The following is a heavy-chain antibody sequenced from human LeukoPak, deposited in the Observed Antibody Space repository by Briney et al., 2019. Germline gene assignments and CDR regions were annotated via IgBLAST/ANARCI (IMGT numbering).Heavy chain of an antibody. Sequence: GGSLRLSCAASGFTFSSYAMSWVRQAPGKGLEWVSVISGSGGSTYSADSVKGRFTISRDNSKNTLYLQMNSLRAEDTAVYFCAKSQDGGRLFHFDYWGQGTLVTLSS. CDR1: GFTFSSYA. J-gene: IGHJ4*02. CDR2: ISGSGGST. CDR3: AKSQDGGRLFHFDY. D-gene: IGHD1-26*01. V-gene: IGHV3-23*01.